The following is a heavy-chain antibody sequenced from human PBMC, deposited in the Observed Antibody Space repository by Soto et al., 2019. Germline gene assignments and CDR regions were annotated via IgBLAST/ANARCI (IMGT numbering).Heavy chain of an antibody. J-gene: IGHJ4*02. CDR1: GGSISSGGYY. Sequence: SETLSLTCNVSGGSISSGGYYWNWIRQHPGKGLEWIGYIHYSGSTYYNPSLKSRVTISVDRSKNQFFLRLTSVTAADTAMYYCAKLGTDVDYWGRGTLVTVSS. V-gene: IGHV4-31*03. CDR3: AKLGTDVDY. D-gene: IGHD3-10*01. CDR2: IHYSGST.